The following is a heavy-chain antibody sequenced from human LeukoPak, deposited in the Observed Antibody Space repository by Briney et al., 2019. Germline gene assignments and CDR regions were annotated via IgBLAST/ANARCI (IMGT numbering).Heavy chain of an antibody. CDR3: ASSYYDSRGGFDY. D-gene: IGHD3-22*01. CDR1: RGTFSTYA. J-gene: IGHJ4*02. Sequence: ASLKVSCKASRGTFSTYAISWVRQAPGHGPEWMGGIIPIFGIAKYAQKFQGRVTITADESTSTAYMALSSLRSEDTAVYYCASSYYDSRGGFDYWGQGTLVTVSS. CDR2: IIPIFGIA. V-gene: IGHV1-69*13.